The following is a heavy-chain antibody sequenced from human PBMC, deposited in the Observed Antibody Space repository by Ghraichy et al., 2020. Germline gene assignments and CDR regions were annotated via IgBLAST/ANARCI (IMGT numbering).Heavy chain of an antibody. CDR1: GFTFRGYG. CDR3: AKEPPPDHIAAAGPFLDY. J-gene: IGHJ4*02. CDR2: ISYDGSNK. Sequence: LSLTCAASGFTFRGYGRHWVRQAPGKGLEWVAVISYDGSNKYYADSVKGRFTISRDNSKNTLYLQMNSLRAEDTDVYYCAKEPPPDHIAAAGPFLDYWGQGSLVTVS. D-gene: IGHD6-13*01. V-gene: IGHV3-30*18.